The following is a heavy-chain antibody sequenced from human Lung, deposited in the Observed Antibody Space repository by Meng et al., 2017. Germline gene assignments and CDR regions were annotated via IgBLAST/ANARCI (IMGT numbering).Heavy chain of an antibody. D-gene: IGHD3-9*01. CDR1: GFYFSNAW. J-gene: IGHJ4*02. V-gene: IGHV3-15*01. Sequence: VVVGVDLVKPGGSLRRYCAASGFYFSNAWMSWVRQAPGKGLEWVGRIKSNTDGGTAEYAAPVTGRFTISRDDSKSTLYLQLSGLTTDDTGVYYCSWDDRAVSDYWGQGTLVTVSS. CDR3: SWDDRAVSDY. CDR2: IKSNTDGGTA.